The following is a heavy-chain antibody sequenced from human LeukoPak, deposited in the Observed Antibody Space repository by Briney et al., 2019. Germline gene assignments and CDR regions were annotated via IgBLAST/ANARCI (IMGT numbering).Heavy chain of an antibody. Sequence: GRSLRLSCAASGFTFRSYAMHWVRQAPGKGLEWVAVISQDGSSKNSADSVKGRFTISRDNSKNTLYLQMNSLRAEDTAVYYCAKGSFGDWFDPWGQGTLVTVSS. CDR3: AKGSFGDWFDP. V-gene: IGHV3-30*04. CDR1: GFTFRSYA. CDR2: ISQDGSSK. D-gene: IGHD3-16*01. J-gene: IGHJ5*02.